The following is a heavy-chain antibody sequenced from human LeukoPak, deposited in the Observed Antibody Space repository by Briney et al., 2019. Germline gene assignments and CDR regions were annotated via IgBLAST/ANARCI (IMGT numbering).Heavy chain of an antibody. CDR1: GYSISSGYY. V-gene: IGHV4-38-2*02. Sequence: SETLSLTCTVSGYSISSGYYWGWIRQPPGKGLEWIGSIYHSGSTYYNPSLKSRVTISVDTSKNQLSLKLSSVTAADTAVYYCARDQWRPLRPIGWFDPWGQGTLVTVSS. J-gene: IGHJ5*02. CDR2: IYHSGST. CDR3: ARDQWRPLRPIGWFDP. D-gene: IGHD2-8*01.